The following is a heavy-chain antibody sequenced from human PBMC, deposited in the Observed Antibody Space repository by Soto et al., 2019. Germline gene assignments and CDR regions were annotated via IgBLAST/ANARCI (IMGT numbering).Heavy chain of an antibody. V-gene: IGHV4-59*01. Sequence: SETLSLTCTVSGGSLSGYYWSWIRQPPGKGLEYIGYIYYSGSTNYNPSLKSRVTISVDTSKNQFSLKLTSVTTADTAVYYCARGKDIILMTQVVWGQGTTVNVSS. CDR3: ARGKDIILMTQVV. CDR1: GGSLSGYY. CDR2: IYYSGST. D-gene: IGHD2-8*01. J-gene: IGHJ6*02.